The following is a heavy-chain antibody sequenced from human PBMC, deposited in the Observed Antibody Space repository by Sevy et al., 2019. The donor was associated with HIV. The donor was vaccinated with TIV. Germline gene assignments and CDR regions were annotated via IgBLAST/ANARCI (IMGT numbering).Heavy chain of an antibody. V-gene: IGHV3-49*03. CDR2: IRNKAYGGTT. CDR3: TRDVDSPVQLERRFDY. D-gene: IGHD1-1*01. Sequence: GGSLRLSCTASGFTFGDYAMSWFRQAPGKGLEWVGFIRNKAYGGTTEYAGSVKGRFTISRDDSKSIAYLQMNSLKTEDTAVYYCTRDVDSPVQLERRFDYWGQGTLVTVSS. CDR1: GFTFGDYA. J-gene: IGHJ4*02.